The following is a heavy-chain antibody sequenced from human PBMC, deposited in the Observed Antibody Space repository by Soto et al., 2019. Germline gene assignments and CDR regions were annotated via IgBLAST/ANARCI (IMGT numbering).Heavy chain of an antibody. CDR2: INPSGGST. J-gene: IGHJ5*02. Sequence: GASVKVSCKASGYTFTSYGISWVRQAPGQGLEWMGIINPSGGSTSYAQKFQGRVTMTRDTSTSTVYMELSSLRSEDTAVYYCARVGMTTTWFDPWGQGTLVTVS. V-gene: IGHV1-46*03. D-gene: IGHD1-26*01. CDR1: GYTFTSYG. CDR3: ARVGMTTTWFDP.